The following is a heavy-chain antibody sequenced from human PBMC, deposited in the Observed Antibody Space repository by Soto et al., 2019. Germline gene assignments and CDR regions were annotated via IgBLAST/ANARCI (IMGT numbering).Heavy chain of an antibody. CDR2: ISYDGSNK. CDR3: AKDIVRDIVVVVAASGYYGMDV. Sequence: QVQLVESGGGVVQPGRSLRLSCAASGFTFCSYGMHWVRQAPGKGLEWVAVISYDGSNKYYADSVKGRFTISRDNSKNTLYLQMNSLRAEDTPVYYCAKDIVRDIVVVVAASGYYGMDVWGQGTTVTVSS. V-gene: IGHV3-30*18. D-gene: IGHD2-15*01. CDR1: GFTFCSYG. J-gene: IGHJ6*02.